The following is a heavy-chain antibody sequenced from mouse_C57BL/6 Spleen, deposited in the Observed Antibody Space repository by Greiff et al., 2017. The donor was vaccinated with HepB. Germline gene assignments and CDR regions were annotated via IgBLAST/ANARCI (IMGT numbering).Heavy chain of an antibody. CDR1: GYAFSSSW. CDR3: AREGGMYYYGSSSFDY. D-gene: IGHD1-1*01. J-gene: IGHJ2*01. V-gene: IGHV1-82*01. Sequence: QVQLQQSGPELVKPGASVKISCKASGYAFSSSWMNWVKQRPGKGLEWIGRIYPGDGDTNYNGKFKGKATLTADKSSSTAYMQLSSLTSEDSAVYFCAREGGMYYYGSSSFDYWGQGTTLTVSS. CDR2: IYPGDGDT.